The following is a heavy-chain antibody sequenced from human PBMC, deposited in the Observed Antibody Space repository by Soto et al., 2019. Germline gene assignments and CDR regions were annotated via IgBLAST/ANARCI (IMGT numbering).Heavy chain of an antibody. CDR1: GFIFDNHA. CDR3: VKEGGMKYFDF. V-gene: IGHV3-9*01. CDR2: VTWNSVAT. Sequence: EVQLVESGGGLVQPGRSLRLSCTASGFIFDNHAMHWVRQAPGKGLEWVAGVTWNSVATGYADSVKGRFTISRDNAKNSMYVQMNSLSVEDTAVYFCVKEGGMKYFDFWGRGTVVTVSS. J-gene: IGHJ2*01. D-gene: IGHD3-16*01.